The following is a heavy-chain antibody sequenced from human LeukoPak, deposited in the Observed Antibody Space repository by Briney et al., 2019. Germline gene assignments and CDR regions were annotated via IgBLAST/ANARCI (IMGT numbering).Heavy chain of an antibody. D-gene: IGHD3-22*01. V-gene: IGHV4-31*03. CDR2: IYYSGST. J-gene: IGHJ6*03. Sequence: SETLSLTCTVSGGSISSGGYYWSWIRQHPGRGPEWIGYIYYSGSTYYNPSLKSRVTISVDTSKNQFSLKLSSVTAADTAVYYCASGLGYDSSGYYYVYYYYMDVWGKGTTVTVSS. CDR3: ASGLGYDSSGYYYVYYYYMDV. CDR1: GGSISSGGYY.